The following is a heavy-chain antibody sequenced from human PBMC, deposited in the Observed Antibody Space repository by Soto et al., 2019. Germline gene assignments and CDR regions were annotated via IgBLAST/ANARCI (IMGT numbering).Heavy chain of an antibody. Sequence: RLSCAASGFTFSSYAMSWVRQAPGKGLEWVSAISGSGGSTYYADSVKGRFTISRDNSKNTLYLQMNSLRAEDTAVYYCASQSGYDWDYFDYWGQGTLVTVSS. V-gene: IGHV3-23*01. CDR3: ASQSGYDWDYFDY. J-gene: IGHJ4*02. CDR2: ISGSGGST. CDR1: GFTFSSYA. D-gene: IGHD5-12*01.